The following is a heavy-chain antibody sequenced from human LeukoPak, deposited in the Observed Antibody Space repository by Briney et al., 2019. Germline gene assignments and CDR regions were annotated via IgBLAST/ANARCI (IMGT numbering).Heavy chain of an antibody. J-gene: IGHJ5*02. Sequence: GASVKVSCKASGYTFTSYGISWVRQAPGQGLEWMGWISAYNGNTNYAQKLQGRVTMTTDTSTSTAYMELRSLRSDDTALYYCARVPYYDSSEGWFDPWGQGTLVTVSS. CDR3: ARVPYYDSSEGWFDP. CDR1: GYTFTSYG. CDR2: ISAYNGNT. V-gene: IGHV1-18*01. D-gene: IGHD3-22*01.